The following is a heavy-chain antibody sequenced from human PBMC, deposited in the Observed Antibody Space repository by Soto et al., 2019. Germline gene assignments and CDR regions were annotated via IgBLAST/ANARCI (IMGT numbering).Heavy chain of an antibody. CDR2: IWYDGSDK. D-gene: IGHD3-16*02. V-gene: IGHV3-33*01. J-gene: IGHJ6*02. CDR3: ARDRYTGDPSYGMDV. Sequence: PGGSLRLSCAASGFIFRSYGIHWVRLAPGKGLEWVAVIWYDGSDKYYADPVKGRFTISRDNSKNTLYLQMNSLRAEDTAIYYCARDRYTGDPSYGMDVWGQGTTVTVSS. CDR1: GFIFRSYG.